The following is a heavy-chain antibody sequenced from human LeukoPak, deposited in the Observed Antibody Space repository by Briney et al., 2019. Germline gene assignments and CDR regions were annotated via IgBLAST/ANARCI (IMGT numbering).Heavy chain of an antibody. J-gene: IGHJ6*03. CDR2: INPNSGGT. CDR3: ARGDFWSGYYNYYYMDV. CDR1: GYTFTSYY. V-gene: IGHV1-2*02. Sequence: ASVKVSCKASGYTFTSYYMHWVRQAPGQGLEWMGWINPNSGGTNYAQKFQGRVTMTRDTSISTAYMELSRLRSDDTAVYYCARGDFWSGYYNYYYMDVWGKGTTVTVSS. D-gene: IGHD3-3*01.